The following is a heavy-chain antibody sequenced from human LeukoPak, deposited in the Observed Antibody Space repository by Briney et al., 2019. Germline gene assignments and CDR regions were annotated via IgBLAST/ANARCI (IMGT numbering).Heavy chain of an antibody. CDR1: GFTFSSYW. J-gene: IGHJ4*02. V-gene: IGHV3-7*01. Sequence: GGPLRLSCAASGFTFSSYWMSWVRQAPGKGLEWVANIKQDGSEKYYVDSVKGRFTISRDNAKNSLYLQMNSLRAEDTAVYYCARDLPIGTAMVESNGFDYWGQGTLVTVSS. CDR3: ARDLPIGTAMVESNGFDY. D-gene: IGHD5-18*01. CDR2: IKQDGSEK.